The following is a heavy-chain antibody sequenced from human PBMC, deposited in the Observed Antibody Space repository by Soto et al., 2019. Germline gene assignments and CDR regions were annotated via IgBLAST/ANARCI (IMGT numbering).Heavy chain of an antibody. J-gene: IGHJ4*02. Sequence: ASVKVSCKASCYSLTRYGITWVRQAPGQGLEWMGWISAYNGHTNYAQKLQGRVTITTDTSTSPAYLELRSLRSDDTAVYYCARDGTPYYYDSSDYPADYWGQGTLVTVSS. V-gene: IGHV1-18*01. CDR3: ARDGTPYYYDSSDYPADY. CDR1: CYSLTRYG. CDR2: ISAYNGHT. D-gene: IGHD3-22*01.